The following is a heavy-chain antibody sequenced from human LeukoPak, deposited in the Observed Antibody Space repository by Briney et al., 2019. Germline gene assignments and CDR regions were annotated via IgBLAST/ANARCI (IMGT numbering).Heavy chain of an antibody. CDR1: AFAFSNYG. Sequence: GESLRLSCAASAFAFSNYGMSWVRQAPGKGLEWVAGINSSGGSTNHADSVKGRFTISRDNSKNTVYLQMNSLRAEDTAVYYCARGRQLGGPTTVYFDYWGQGTLVTVSS. CDR2: INSSGGST. J-gene: IGHJ4*02. D-gene: IGHD3-16*01. CDR3: ARGRQLGGPTTVYFDY. V-gene: IGHV3-23*01.